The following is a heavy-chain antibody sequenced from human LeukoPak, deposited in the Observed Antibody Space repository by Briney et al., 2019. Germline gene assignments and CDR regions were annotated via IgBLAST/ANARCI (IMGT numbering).Heavy chain of an antibody. Sequence: GGSLRLSCAASGFTFSSYWMSWVRQAPGKGLEWVANIKQDGSEKYYVDSVKGRFTISRDNAKNSLYLQMNSLRAEDTAVYYCAREWGVQYYDFWSGYSAGGFDYWGQGTLVTVSS. CDR1: GFTFSSYW. V-gene: IGHV3-7*01. J-gene: IGHJ4*02. CDR2: IKQDGSEK. D-gene: IGHD3-3*01. CDR3: AREWGVQYYDFWSGYSAGGFDY.